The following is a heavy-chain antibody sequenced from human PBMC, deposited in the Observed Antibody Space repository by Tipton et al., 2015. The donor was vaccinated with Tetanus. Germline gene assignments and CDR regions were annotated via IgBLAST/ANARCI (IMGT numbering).Heavy chain of an antibody. D-gene: IGHD6-13*01. CDR2: INDSGTT. Sequence: TLSLTCAVSGGSFSDYYWTWIRQPPGKGLDWIGEINDSGTTKYNPSLKSRVTMSLDASRNQVSLKLSSVTAADTAVYYCAAAIVRWFDPWGQGTLVTVSS. CDR3: AAAIVRWFDP. J-gene: IGHJ5*02. CDR1: GGSFSDYY. V-gene: IGHV4-34*01.